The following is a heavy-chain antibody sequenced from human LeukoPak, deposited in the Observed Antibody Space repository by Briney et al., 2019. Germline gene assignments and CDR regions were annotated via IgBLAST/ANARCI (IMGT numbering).Heavy chain of an antibody. J-gene: IGHJ5*02. CDR2: INWNGGST. CDR1: GFTFDDYG. Sequence: PGGSLRLSCAASGFTFDDYGMSWVRQAPGKGPEWVSGINWNGGSTGYADSVKGRFTISRDNAKNSLYLQMNSLRAEDTALYYCARGDSSGWYPNWFDPWGQGTLVTVSS. D-gene: IGHD6-19*01. V-gene: IGHV3-20*04. CDR3: ARGDSSGWYPNWFDP.